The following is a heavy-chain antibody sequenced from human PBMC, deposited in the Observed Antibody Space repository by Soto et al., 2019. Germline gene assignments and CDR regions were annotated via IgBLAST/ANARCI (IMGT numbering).Heavy chain of an antibody. CDR1: GGSFSGYY. Sequence: SETLSLTCAVYGGSFSGYYWSWIRQPPGKGLEWIGEINHSGSTNYNPSLKSRVTISVDTSKNQFSLKLSSVTAADTAVYYCARVRYYYDSSRYYYVLHHFDYWGQGTLVTVTS. J-gene: IGHJ4*02. D-gene: IGHD3-22*01. V-gene: IGHV4-34*01. CDR2: INHSGST. CDR3: ARVRYYYDSSRYYYVLHHFDY.